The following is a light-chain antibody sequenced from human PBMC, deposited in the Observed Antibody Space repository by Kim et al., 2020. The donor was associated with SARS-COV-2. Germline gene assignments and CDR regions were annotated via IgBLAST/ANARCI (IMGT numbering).Light chain of an antibody. CDR1: QSVGSS. CDR2: DTS. Sequence: LSPEDGATLSCRASQSVGSSLAWYQQKYGQPPRLLIFDTSRRATGIPARFSGSGSETDFTLTISSLEPEDFAVYYCYQRSTWPLTFGGGTKVEIK. J-gene: IGKJ4*01. CDR3: YQRSTWPLT. V-gene: IGKV3-11*01.